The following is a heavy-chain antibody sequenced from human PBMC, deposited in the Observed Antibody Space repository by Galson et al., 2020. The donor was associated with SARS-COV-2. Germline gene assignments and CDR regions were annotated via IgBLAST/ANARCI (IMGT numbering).Heavy chain of an antibody. D-gene: IGHD6-19*01. CDR1: GFSLSTSGMC. V-gene: IGHV2-70*11. Sequence: SGPTLVKPTQTLTLTCTFSGFSLSTSGMCVSWIRQPPGNALEWLARIDWDDDKYYSTSLKTRLTISKDTSKNQVVLTMTNMDPVDPATYYCARIAVAVPHYYYGMGVWGQGTTVTVSS. J-gene: IGHJ6*02. CDR3: ARIAVAVPHYYYGMGV. CDR2: IDWDDDK.